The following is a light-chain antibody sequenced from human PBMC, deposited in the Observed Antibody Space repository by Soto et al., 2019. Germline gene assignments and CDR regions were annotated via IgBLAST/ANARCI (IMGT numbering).Light chain of an antibody. CDR2: DAS. V-gene: IGKV1-5*01. Sequence: QLSQSPSYLSASVGDRVPFTCRASQRISSWLAWYQQKPGKALKLLLYDASTLQTGLPSRFSGSGSGTDFTLTIRRLHPDDFATYYCQQYNTYPWTFGQGTKV. J-gene: IGKJ1*01. CDR1: QRISSW. CDR3: QQYNTYPWT.